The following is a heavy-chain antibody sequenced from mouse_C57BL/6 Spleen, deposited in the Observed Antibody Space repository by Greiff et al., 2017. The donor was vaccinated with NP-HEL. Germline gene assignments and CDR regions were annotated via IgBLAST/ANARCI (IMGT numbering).Heavy chain of an antibody. V-gene: IGHV1-54*01. CDR3: ARGGTGLYYFDY. Sequence: QVQLQQSGAELVRPGTSVKVSCKASGYAFTNYLIEWVKQRPGQGLEWIGVINPGSGGTNYNEKFKGKATLTADKSSSTAYMQLSSLTSEDSAVYFCARGGTGLYYFDYWGQGTTLTVSS. J-gene: IGHJ2*01. D-gene: IGHD4-1*01. CDR2: INPGSGGT. CDR1: GYAFTNYL.